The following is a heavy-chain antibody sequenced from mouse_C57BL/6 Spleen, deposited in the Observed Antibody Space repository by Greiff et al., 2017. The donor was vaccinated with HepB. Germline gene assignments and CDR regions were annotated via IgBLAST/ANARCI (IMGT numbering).Heavy chain of an antibody. CDR2: ISDGGSYT. V-gene: IGHV5-4*01. CDR3: ATMMVIYYFDY. D-gene: IGHD2-3*01. J-gene: IGHJ2*01. CDR1: GFTFSSYA. Sequence: DVHLVESGGGLVKPGGSLKLSCAASGFTFSSYAMSWVRQTPEKRLEWVATISDGGSYTYYPDNVKGRFTISRDNAKNNLYLQMSHLKSEDTAMYYCATMMVIYYFDYWGQGTTLTVSS.